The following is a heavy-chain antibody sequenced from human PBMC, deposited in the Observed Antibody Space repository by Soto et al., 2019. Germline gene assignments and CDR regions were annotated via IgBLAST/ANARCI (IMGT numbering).Heavy chain of an antibody. CDR2: IIPIFGTA. Sequence: GASVKVSCKASGGTFSSYAISWVRQAPGQGLEWMGGIIPIFGTANYAQKFQGRVTITADESTSTAYMELSSLRSEDTAVYYCARVRRVRRQQLNLPYYGMDVWGQGTTVTVSS. D-gene: IGHD6-13*01. CDR3: ARVRRVRRQQLNLPYYGMDV. J-gene: IGHJ6*02. CDR1: GGTFSSYA. V-gene: IGHV1-69*13.